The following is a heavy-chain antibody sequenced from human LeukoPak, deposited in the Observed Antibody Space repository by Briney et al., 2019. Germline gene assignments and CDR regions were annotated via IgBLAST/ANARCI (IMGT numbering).Heavy chain of an antibody. V-gene: IGHV4-59*01. Sequence: SETLSLTCTVSGGSISSYYWSWIRQPPGKGLEWIGYINYSGSTNYNPSLKSRVTISVDTCKNQFSLKLSSVTAADTAVYYCARGKGYDSSGYYYYWGQGTLVTVSS. CDR1: GGSISSYY. CDR2: INYSGST. D-gene: IGHD3-22*01. J-gene: IGHJ4*02. CDR3: ARGKGYDSSGYYYY.